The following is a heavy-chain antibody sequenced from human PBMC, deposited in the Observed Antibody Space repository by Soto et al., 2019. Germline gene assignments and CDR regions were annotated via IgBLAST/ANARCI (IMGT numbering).Heavy chain of an antibody. V-gene: IGHV3-20*04. Sequence: EVQLVESGGGVVRPGGPLRLSCAASGFNFGDYDMSWVRQAPGKGLEWVSGVSWNGVSTGYADSVKGRFTIFRDNAKNSLYLQMNSLRAEDTALYYCARDRAPASFYYSYGMDVWGQGTTVTVSS. CDR1: GFNFGDYD. CDR3: ARDRAPASFYYSYGMDV. J-gene: IGHJ6*02. CDR2: VSWNGVST.